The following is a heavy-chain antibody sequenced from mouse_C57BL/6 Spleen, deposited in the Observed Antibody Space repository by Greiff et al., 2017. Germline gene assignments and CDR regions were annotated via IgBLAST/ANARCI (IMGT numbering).Heavy chain of an antibody. CDR2: ISDGGSYT. CDR3: ARDRSGPYAMDY. D-gene: IGHD3-1*01. Sequence: DVHLVESGGGLVKPGGSLKLSCAASGFTFSSYAMSWVRPTPEKRLEWVATISDGGSYTYYPDNVKGRFTISRDNAKNNLYLQMSHLKSDDTAMYYCARDRSGPYAMDYWGQGPSVTVSS. CDR1: GFTFSSYA. V-gene: IGHV5-4*01. J-gene: IGHJ4*01.